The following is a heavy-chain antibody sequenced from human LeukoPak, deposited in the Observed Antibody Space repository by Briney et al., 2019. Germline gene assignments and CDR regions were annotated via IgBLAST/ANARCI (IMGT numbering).Heavy chain of an antibody. CDR3: ARSIAAAGTPS. J-gene: IGHJ4*02. V-gene: IGHV3-66*01. CDR1: GFTVSSNY. D-gene: IGHD6-13*01. Sequence: GGSLRLSCAASGFTVSSNYMSWVRQVPGKGLEWVSVIYSGGSTYYADSVKGRFTISRDNSKNTLYLQMNSLRAEDTAVYYCARSIAAAGTPSWGQGTLVTVSS. CDR2: IYSGGST.